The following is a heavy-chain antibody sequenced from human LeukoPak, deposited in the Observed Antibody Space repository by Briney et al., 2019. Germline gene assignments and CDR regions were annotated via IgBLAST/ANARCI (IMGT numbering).Heavy chain of an antibody. D-gene: IGHD4-23*01. Sequence: GGSLRLSCAASGFTFSSYAMSWVRQARGKGLEWVSAISGSGGSTYYADSVKGRSTISRDNSKNTLYLQMNSLTAEDTAVYYCAKEPPHIYGGNSGFDYWGQGTLVTVSS. J-gene: IGHJ4*02. V-gene: IGHV3-23*01. CDR3: AKEPPHIYGGNSGFDY. CDR1: GFTFSSYA. CDR2: ISGSGGST.